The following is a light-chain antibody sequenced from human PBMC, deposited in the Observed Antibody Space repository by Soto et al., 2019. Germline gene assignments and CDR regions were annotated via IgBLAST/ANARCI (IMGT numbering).Light chain of an antibody. CDR1: QSIAARS. J-gene: IGKJ2*01. Sequence: EIVLTQSPGTLSLSPGDTATLSCWASQSIAARSLAWYQHNPGQAPRLLIYGASSRATGIPDRFSGSGSGTGFTLTVSRVEREDFAFYCCHQYGSSRYTFGQGTRLAI. V-gene: IGKV3-20*01. CDR3: HQYGSSRYT. CDR2: GAS.